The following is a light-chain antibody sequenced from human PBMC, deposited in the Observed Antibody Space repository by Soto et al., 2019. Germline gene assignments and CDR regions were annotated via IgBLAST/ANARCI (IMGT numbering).Light chain of an antibody. CDR2: GAS. CDR1: QSVRSN. Sequence: EIVMTQSPATLSVSAGERATVSGRASQSVRSNLAWYQQKPGQAPRLIVYGASTRATGIPARFSGSGSGTEFTLTISSLQSEDFAVYDGQQYKNWPTITASQGTRVEI. J-gene: IGKJ5*01. CDR3: QQYKNWPTIT. V-gene: IGKV3-15*01.